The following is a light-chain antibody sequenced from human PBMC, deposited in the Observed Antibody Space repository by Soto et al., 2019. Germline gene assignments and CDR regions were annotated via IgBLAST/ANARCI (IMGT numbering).Light chain of an antibody. J-gene: IGLJ1*01. CDR1: SSEVGNYNY. CDR3: SSYSRSTSYV. Sequence: QSVLTQPDSVSGSPGQSITISCTGTSSEVGNYNYVSWYQHHPGKAPKLMVYDVSHQPSGVSNRFSGSKSGNPDSQNISGLQAEDEADYYSSSYSRSTSYVFGTGTKVTVL. V-gene: IGLV2-14*03. CDR2: DVS.